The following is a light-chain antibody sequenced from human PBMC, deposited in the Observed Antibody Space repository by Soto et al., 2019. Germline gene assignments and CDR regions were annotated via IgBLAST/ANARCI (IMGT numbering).Light chain of an antibody. CDR3: QQYKDWPPLT. CDR2: GAS. CDR1: QNINSN. J-gene: IGKJ4*01. V-gene: IGKV3D-15*01. Sequence: EILMTQSPLTLSVSPGEEATLSCRASQNINSNLAWYQQRTGQAPRVLIYGASSSASGMPDRFIGSGSGTDFTLTINRLEPHDFVVYYCQQYKDWPPLTFGGGTRVESK.